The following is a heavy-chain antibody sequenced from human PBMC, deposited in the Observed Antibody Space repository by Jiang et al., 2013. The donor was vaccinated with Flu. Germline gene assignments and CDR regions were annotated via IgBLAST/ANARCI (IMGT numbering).Heavy chain of an antibody. D-gene: IGHD2-15*01. V-gene: IGHV5-51*01. Sequence: QLVESGAEVKKPGESLKISCKISGYTFSTYWIAWVRQMPGKGLEWMGIIYPADSDTKYSPSFQGQVTVSADRAISTAYLQWSSLKASDTAMYYCARQYCTAGICPLDYWGQGTLVTVSS. J-gene: IGHJ4*02. CDR1: GYTFSTYW. CDR3: ARQYCTAGICPLDY. CDR2: IYPADSDT.